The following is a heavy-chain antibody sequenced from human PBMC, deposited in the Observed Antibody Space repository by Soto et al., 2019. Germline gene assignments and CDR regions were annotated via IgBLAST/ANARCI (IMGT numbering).Heavy chain of an antibody. D-gene: IGHD2-2*01. CDR3: ARGPGQYQLLFRVFGY. J-gene: IGHJ4*02. Sequence: PSVTLCVTSAVDGGKFIGYCGSWIRQQPGKGLEWIGEINHSGSTNYNPSLKSRVTISVDTSKNQFSLKLSSVTAADTAVYYCARGPGQYQLLFRVFGYWGQGTLVTVSS. V-gene: IGHV4-34*01. CDR1: GGKFIGYC. CDR2: INHSGST.